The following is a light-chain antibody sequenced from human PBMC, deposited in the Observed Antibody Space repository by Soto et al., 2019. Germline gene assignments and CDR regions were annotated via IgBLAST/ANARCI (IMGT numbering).Light chain of an antibody. CDR2: GAS. CDR3: QQYDSSPLT. Sequence: EIVLTQSPGTLSLSPGERATLSCRASQRVSSSFLAWYQQKPGQAPRLLIYGASSRATGIPDRFSGSGSGTDFTLTFSRLEPEDFAVYYCQQYDSSPLTFGGGTKVEIK. V-gene: IGKV3-20*01. J-gene: IGKJ4*01. CDR1: QRVSSSF.